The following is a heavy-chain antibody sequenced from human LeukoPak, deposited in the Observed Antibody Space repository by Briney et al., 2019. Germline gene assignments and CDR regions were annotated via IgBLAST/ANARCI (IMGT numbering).Heavy chain of an antibody. CDR3: ARLRSGSYYNSINWFDP. CDR2: IYYSGST. J-gene: IGHJ5*02. Sequence: AGGSLRLSCAASGFTFSSYWMHWVRQPPGKGLEWIGSIYYSGSTYYNPSLKSRVTISVDTSKNQFSLKLSSVTAADTAVYYCARLRSGSYYNSINWFDPWGQGTLVTVSS. D-gene: IGHD3-10*01. CDR1: GFTFSSYW. V-gene: IGHV4-39*07.